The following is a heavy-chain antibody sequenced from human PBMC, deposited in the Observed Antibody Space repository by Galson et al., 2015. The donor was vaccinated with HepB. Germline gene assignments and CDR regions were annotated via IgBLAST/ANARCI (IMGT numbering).Heavy chain of an antibody. D-gene: IGHD6-19*01. CDR3: ARNIAVAGKGGYYFDY. V-gene: IGHV1-2*02. CDR2: INPNSGGT. CDR1: GYTFTGYY. J-gene: IGHJ4*02. Sequence: SVKVSCKASGYTFTGYYMHWVRQAPGQGLEWMGWINPNSGGTNYAQKFQGRVTMTRDTSISTAYMELSRLRSNDTAVYYCARNIAVAGKGGYYFDYWGQGTLVTVSS.